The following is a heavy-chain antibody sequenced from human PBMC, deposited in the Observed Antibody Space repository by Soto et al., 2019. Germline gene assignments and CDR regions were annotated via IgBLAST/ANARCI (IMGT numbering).Heavy chain of an antibody. V-gene: IGHV4-59*01. Sequence: PLETLSLTCTVSGGSINNYYWTWIRQPPGKGLEWIGYVYYTGSTSYNPSLKSRVTISLDTSMNQFSLTLNSVTAADTAMYFCARYSPPKKSYDSNPGWFDPWGQGTLVTVS. D-gene: IGHD3-22*01. CDR1: GGSINNYY. J-gene: IGHJ5*02. CDR3: ARYSPPKKSYDSNPGWFDP. CDR2: VYYTGST.